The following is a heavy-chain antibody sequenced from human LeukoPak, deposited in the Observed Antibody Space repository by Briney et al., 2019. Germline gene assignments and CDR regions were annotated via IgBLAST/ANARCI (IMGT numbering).Heavy chain of an antibody. CDR3: ARDYYDSSGYSDY. Sequence: ASVKVSCKASGYTFTGYYMHWVRQAPGQGLEWMGWINPNSGGTNYAQEFQGRVTMTRDTSISTAYMELSRLRSDDTAVYYGARDYYDSSGYSDYWGQGTLVTVSS. J-gene: IGHJ4*02. V-gene: IGHV1-2*02. CDR2: INPNSGGT. CDR1: GYTFTGYY. D-gene: IGHD3-22*01.